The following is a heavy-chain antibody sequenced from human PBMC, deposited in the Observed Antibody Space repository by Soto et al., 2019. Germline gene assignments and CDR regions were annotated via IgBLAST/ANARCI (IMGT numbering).Heavy chain of an antibody. D-gene: IGHD3-10*01. Sequence: QVQLVESGGGVVQPGRSLRLSCAASGFTFSSYAMHWVRQAPGKGLEWVAVISYDGRNKYYADSVKGRFTISRDNSKNTLYLQMNSLRAEDTAVYYCARGNYYGSGSYYEEDAFDIWGQGTMVTVSS. V-gene: IGHV3-30*04. CDR3: ARGNYYGSGSYYEEDAFDI. CDR1: GFTFSSYA. CDR2: ISYDGRNK. J-gene: IGHJ3*02.